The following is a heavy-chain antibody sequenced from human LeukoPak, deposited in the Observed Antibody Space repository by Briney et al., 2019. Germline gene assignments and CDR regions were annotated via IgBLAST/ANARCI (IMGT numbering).Heavy chain of an antibody. CDR1: GFTFSSYS. D-gene: IGHD4-17*01. V-gene: IGHV3-21*01. CDR3: ARDLYGDYSHDY. Sequence: GGSLRLSCSASGFTFSSYSMNWVRQAPGKGLEWVSSISSINHTYYADSAKGRFTISRDNAENSLYLQMNSLRAEDTAVYYCARDLYGDYSHDYWGQGTLVTVSS. CDR2: ISSINHT. J-gene: IGHJ4*02.